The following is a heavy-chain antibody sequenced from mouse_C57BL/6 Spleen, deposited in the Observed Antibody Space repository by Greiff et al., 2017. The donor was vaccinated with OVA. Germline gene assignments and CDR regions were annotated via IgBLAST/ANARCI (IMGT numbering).Heavy chain of an antibody. J-gene: IGHJ3*01. Sequence: VQLQQSGAELARPGASVKLSCKASGYTFTSYGISWVKQRTGQGLEWIGEIYPRSGNTYYNEKFKGKATLTADKSSSTAYMELRSLTSEDSAVYFCASYDGAWFAYWGQGTLVTVSA. CDR3: ASYDGAWFAY. V-gene: IGHV1-81*01. CDR1: GYTFTSYG. CDR2: IYPRSGNT. D-gene: IGHD2-12*01.